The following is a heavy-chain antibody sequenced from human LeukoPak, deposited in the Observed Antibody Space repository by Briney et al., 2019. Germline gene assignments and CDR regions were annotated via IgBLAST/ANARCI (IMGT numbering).Heavy chain of an antibody. V-gene: IGHV4-61*02. CDR2: IYTSGST. CDR1: GGSISSGSYY. Sequence: PSETLSLTCTVSGGSISSGSYYWSWIRQPAGTGLEWIGRIYTSGSTNYNPSLKSRVTISVDTSKNQFSLKLSSVTAADTAVYYCARVEMASYVDYWGQGTLVTVSS. CDR3: ARVEMASYVDY. D-gene: IGHD5-24*01. J-gene: IGHJ4*02.